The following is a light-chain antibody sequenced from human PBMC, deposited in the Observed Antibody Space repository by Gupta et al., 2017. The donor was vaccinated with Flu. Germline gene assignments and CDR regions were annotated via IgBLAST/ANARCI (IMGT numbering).Light chain of an antibody. J-gene: IGLJ1*01. V-gene: IGLV2-18*02. CDR1: SSDVGNYNR. CDR3: SSDTSSYTYV. CDR2: EVS. Sequence: QSALTQPPSVSGSPGQSVTISCTGTSSDVGNYNRVSWYQQSPGTAPKLMIYEVSNRPSGVPDRFSGSKSGNTASLTISGPPGEDEADFYCSSDTSSYTYVFGTGTKVTVL.